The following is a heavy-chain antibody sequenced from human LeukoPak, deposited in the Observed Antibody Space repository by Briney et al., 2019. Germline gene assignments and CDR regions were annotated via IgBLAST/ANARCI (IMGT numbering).Heavy chain of an antibody. CDR1: GFTFSSYP. Sequence: GGSLRLSCAASGFTFSSYPMHWVRQAPGKGLEWVTVIWHDGSNKYYADSVKGRFTISRDNSKNTLYLQMNSLRAEDTAVYHCAEDLNPREAGATIDYWGQGTLVTVSS. CDR2: IWHDGSNK. CDR3: AEDLNPREAGATIDY. D-gene: IGHD1-26*01. V-gene: IGHV3-30*02. J-gene: IGHJ4*02.